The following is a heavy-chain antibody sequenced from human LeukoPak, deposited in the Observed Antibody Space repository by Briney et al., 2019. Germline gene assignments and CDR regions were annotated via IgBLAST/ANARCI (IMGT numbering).Heavy chain of an antibody. Sequence: GGSLRLSCAASGFTFSSYSMNWVRQAPGKGLEWVSSISSSSSYIYYADSVKGRFTISRDNDKNSLYLQMNSLRAEDTAVYYCARGSSSWDFDYWGQGTLVTVSS. J-gene: IGHJ4*02. CDR1: GFTFSSYS. CDR2: ISSSSSYI. D-gene: IGHD6-13*01. V-gene: IGHV3-21*01. CDR3: ARGSSSWDFDY.